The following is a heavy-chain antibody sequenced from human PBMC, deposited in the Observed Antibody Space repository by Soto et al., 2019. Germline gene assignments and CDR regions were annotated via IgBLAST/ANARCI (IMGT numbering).Heavy chain of an antibody. CDR2: ISYDGSNK. J-gene: IGHJ4*02. Sequence: GGSLRLSCAASGFTFSSYAMHWVRQAPGKGLEWVAVISYDGSNKYYADSVKGRFTISRDNSKNTLYLQMNSLRAEDTAVYYCARGSHSSGWYLGDYWGQGTLVTVSS. V-gene: IGHV3-30-3*01. D-gene: IGHD6-19*01. CDR3: ARGSHSSGWYLGDY. CDR1: GFTFSSYA.